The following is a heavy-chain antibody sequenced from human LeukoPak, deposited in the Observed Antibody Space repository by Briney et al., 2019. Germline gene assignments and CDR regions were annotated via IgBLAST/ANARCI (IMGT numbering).Heavy chain of an antibody. CDR1: GDSVSSNSAA. Sequence: SQTLSLTCAISGDSVSSNSAAWKWIRQSPSRVLECLARTYYRSKWYNDYEVSVKSRITINPDTSKNHFSLQLNSVTPEDTAVYYCARARSPYEIVVVVAANYYMDVWGKGTTVTVSS. CDR3: ARARSPYEIVVVVAANYYMDV. J-gene: IGHJ6*03. CDR2: TYYRSKWYN. D-gene: IGHD2-15*01. V-gene: IGHV6-1*01.